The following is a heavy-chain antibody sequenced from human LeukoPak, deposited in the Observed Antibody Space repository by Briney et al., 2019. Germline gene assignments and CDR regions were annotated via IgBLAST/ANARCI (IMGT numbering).Heavy chain of an antibody. D-gene: IGHD1-1*01. V-gene: IGHV4-34*01. CDR2: INHSGST. CDR1: GGSFSGYY. CDR3: ARVNWNDVLDY. Sequence: PSETLSLTCAVYGGSFSGYYWSWIRQPPGKGLEWIGEINHSGSTNYNPSLKSRVTISVDTSKNQFSLKLSSVTAADTAVYYCARVNWNDVLDYWGQGTLVTVSS. J-gene: IGHJ4*02.